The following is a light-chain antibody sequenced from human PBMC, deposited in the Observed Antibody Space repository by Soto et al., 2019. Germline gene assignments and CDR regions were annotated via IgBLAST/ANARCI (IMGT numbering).Light chain of an antibody. Sequence: QSALTQAASVSGSPGQSITISCTGTSSDIGTYDFVSWYQQHPGKAPKLIIYEVSNRPSGVSNRFSGSKSGNTASLTISGLQAEDEADYYCSSYITSSTIVVFGGGTKLTVL. CDR1: SSDIGTYDF. CDR3: SSYITSSTIVV. J-gene: IGLJ2*01. V-gene: IGLV2-14*01. CDR2: EVS.